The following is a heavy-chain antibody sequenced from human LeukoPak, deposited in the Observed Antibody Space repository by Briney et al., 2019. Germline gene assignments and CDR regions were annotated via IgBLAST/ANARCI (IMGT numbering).Heavy chain of an antibody. Sequence: NPSETLSLTCTVSGGSISSSSYYWGWIRQPPGKGLEWIGSIYYSGSTYYNPSLKSRVTISLDTSKNQFSLTVISMTAADTAAYCTKSDGYGLIRICGRGTMVTVSS. CDR3: KSDGYGLIRI. D-gene: IGHD3-10*01. V-gene: IGHV4-39*03. CDR2: IYYSGST. CDR1: GGSISSSSYY. J-gene: IGHJ3*02.